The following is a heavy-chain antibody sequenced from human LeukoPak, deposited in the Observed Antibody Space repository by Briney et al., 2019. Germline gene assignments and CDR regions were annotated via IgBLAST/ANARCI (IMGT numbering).Heavy chain of an antibody. D-gene: IGHD1-26*01. Sequence: GGSLRLSCAGSGFTFSNAWMSWVRQAPGKGLEWVGRIKTKTEGGTTDCAAPVKGRFTISRDDSKNTLYLEMNSLNTEDTAVYYCTVRAHSGSFPDYWGQGTLVTVSS. V-gene: IGHV3-15*01. CDR2: IKTKTEGGTT. J-gene: IGHJ4*02. CDR3: TVRAHSGSFPDY. CDR1: GFTFSNAW.